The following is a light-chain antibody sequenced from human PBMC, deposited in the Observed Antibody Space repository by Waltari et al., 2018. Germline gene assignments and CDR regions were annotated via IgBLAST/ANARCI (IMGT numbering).Light chain of an antibody. CDR2: EVS. J-gene: IGLJ3*02. Sequence: QSALTQPASVSGSPGQSITTSCTGTSSDVGGYNYVSWFQQHPGKAPKPMIYEVSNRPSGVSNRFSGSKSGNTASLTISGLQAEDEADYYCSSYTTSSTWVFGGGTKLTVL. V-gene: IGLV2-14*01. CDR3: SSYTTSSTWV. CDR1: SSDVGGYNY.